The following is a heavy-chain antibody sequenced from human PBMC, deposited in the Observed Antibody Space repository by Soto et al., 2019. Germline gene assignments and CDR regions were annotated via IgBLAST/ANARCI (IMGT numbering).Heavy chain of an antibody. CDR1: GGSFSGYY. Sequence: SETLSLTCAVYGGSFSGYYWSWIRQPPGKGLEWIGEINHSGSTNYNPSLKSRVTISVDTSKNQFSLKLSSVTAADTAVYYCARALHCSGGSCYEDYFDYWGQGTLVTVSS. J-gene: IGHJ4*02. CDR3: ARALHCSGGSCYEDYFDY. CDR2: INHSGST. D-gene: IGHD2-15*01. V-gene: IGHV4-34*01.